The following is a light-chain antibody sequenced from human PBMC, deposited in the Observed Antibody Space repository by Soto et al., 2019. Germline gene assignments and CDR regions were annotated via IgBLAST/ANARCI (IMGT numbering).Light chain of an antibody. V-gene: IGLV2-14*01. J-gene: IGLJ1*01. CDR1: SSDIGVYNY. CDR2: EVN. CDR3: SSYTTSDTYV. Sequence: QSVLTQPASVSGSPGQSITFSCTGTSSDIGVYNYVSWYRQHPGKAPKLMIYEVNNRPSGVSNRFSGSKSGNTASLTISGLQAEDEADYYCSSYTTSDTYVLGTGTEVTDL.